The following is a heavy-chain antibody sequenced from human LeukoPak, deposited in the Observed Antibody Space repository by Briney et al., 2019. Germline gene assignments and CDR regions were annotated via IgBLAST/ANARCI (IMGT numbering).Heavy chain of an antibody. V-gene: IGHV3-48*03. D-gene: IGHD6-25*01. J-gene: IGHJ4*02. CDR2: ISSRGTTQ. Sequence: GGSLRLSCVASGFTVRRNVMNWVRQAPGKGLEWVSYISSRGTTQYYADSVKGRFTISRDNAKNSLFLQMNSLRAEDTAVYYCARVSGYSIGGWYAFDYRGQGTLVTVSS. CDR3: ARVSGYSIGGWYAFDY. CDR1: GFTVRRNV.